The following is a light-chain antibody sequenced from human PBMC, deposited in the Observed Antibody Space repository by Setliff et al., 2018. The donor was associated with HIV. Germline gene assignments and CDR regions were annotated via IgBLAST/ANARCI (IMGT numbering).Light chain of an antibody. Sequence: QSVLTQPASVSGSPGQSITISCTGTRSDVGGYNSVSWYQQHPGKAPKLIIYEVNNRPSGVSDRFSGSKSGNTASLTISGLQAEDEADYYCSSYTSSSSYVFGTGTKVTVL. V-gene: IGLV2-14*01. CDR3: SSYTSSSSYV. J-gene: IGLJ1*01. CDR2: EVN. CDR1: RSDVGGYNS.